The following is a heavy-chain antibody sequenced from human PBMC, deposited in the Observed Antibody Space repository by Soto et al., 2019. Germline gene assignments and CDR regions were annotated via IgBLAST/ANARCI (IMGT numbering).Heavy chain of an antibody. CDR1: LISITSSS. CDR2: ISDRGDI. J-gene: IGHJ5*02. V-gene: IGHV4-59*08. Sequence: PKTRCLTCHGSLISITSSSWNWFGQSPGKGLEGIGQISDRGDINYTPPLESRVAISTDTSKNQVSLTLTAVNAADTAVYFCARGRHWFGPWGQGILVTVSS. CDR3: ARGRHWFGP.